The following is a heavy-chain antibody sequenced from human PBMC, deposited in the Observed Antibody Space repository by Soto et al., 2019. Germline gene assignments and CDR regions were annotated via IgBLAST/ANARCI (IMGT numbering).Heavy chain of an antibody. Sequence: SETLSLTCTVSGGSISSYYWRWIRQPPGKGLEWIGYIYYSGSTNYNPSLKSRVTISVDTSKNQFSLKLSSVTAADTAVYYCASGYFDWPLYWGQGTLVTVSS. CDR1: GGSISSYY. J-gene: IGHJ4*02. D-gene: IGHD3-9*01. V-gene: IGHV4-59*01. CDR2: IYYSGST. CDR3: ASGYFDWPLY.